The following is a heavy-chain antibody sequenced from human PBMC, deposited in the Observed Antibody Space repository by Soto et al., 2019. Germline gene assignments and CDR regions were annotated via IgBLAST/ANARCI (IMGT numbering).Heavy chain of an antibody. D-gene: IGHD3-10*01. CDR3: SRGAQHYFRSGSYLQYYWYYMDV. V-gene: IGHV1-46*03. CDR1: GYTFINYY. CDR2: INASDGST. Sequence: QVQLVQSGAEVKKPGASVKVSCKASGYTFINYYMHWVRQAPGQGLEWMGIINASDGSTSYAQKFQGRVTMTTDTSTSTDYMELSSLRSEDTAVYFCSRGAQHYFRSGSYLQYYWYYMDVWGKGTAVTVSS. J-gene: IGHJ6*03.